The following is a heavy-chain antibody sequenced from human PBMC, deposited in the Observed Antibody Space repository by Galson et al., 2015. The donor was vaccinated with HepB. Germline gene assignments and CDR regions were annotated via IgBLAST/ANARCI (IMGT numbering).Heavy chain of an antibody. CDR2: FDPEDGET. Sequence: SVKVSCKVSGYTLTELSMHWVRQAPGKGLEWMGGFDPEDGETIYAQKFQGRVTMTEDTSTDTAYMELSSLRSEDTAVYYCATGKRTWFGMTGWFDPWGQGTLVTVSS. CDR1: GYTLTELS. V-gene: IGHV1-24*01. J-gene: IGHJ5*02. CDR3: ATGKRTWFGMTGWFDP. D-gene: IGHD3-10*01.